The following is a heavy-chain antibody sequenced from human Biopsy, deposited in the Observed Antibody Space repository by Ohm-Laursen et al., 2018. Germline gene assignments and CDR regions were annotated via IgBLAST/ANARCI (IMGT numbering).Heavy chain of an antibody. Sequence: SSVKVSCKASGYTFYSYGITWVRQAPGQGLEWTGWITADNTNSAQKFQGRLTMTTDISTSTAYMDLKGLRSDDTAIYYCARAFGGAYYSYAFDLWGQGTLVAVSS. CDR3: ARAFGGAYYSYAFDL. V-gene: IGHV1-18*01. CDR2: ITADNT. D-gene: IGHD2-21*02. CDR1: GYTFYSYG. J-gene: IGHJ3*01.